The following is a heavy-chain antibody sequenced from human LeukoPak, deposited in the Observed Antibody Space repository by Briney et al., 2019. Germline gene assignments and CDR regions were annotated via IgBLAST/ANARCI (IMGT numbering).Heavy chain of an antibody. V-gene: IGHV4-31*03. D-gene: IGHD2-15*01. Sequence: SQTLSLTCTVSSGSIISGGYYWSWIRQHPGKGLEWIGYIYYSGSTYYNPSLKSRVTISVDTSKNQFSLKLNSVTAADTAVYYCARDNTPRNYFDYWGQGTLVTVSS. CDR3: ARDNTPRNYFDY. CDR1: SGSIISGGYY. CDR2: IYYSGST. J-gene: IGHJ4*02.